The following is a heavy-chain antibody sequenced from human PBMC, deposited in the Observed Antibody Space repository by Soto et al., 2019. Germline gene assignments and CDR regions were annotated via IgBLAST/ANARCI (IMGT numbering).Heavy chain of an antibody. CDR2: IGTAGDT. CDR1: GFTFSSYD. J-gene: IGHJ4*02. D-gene: IGHD3-9*01. Sequence: GGSLRLSCAASGFTFSSYDMHWVRQATGKGLEWVSAIGTAGDTYYPGSVKGRFTISRENAKNSLYLQMNSLRAGDTAVYYCARGYYDILTGYSLMAFDYWGQGTLVTVSS. CDR3: ARGYYDILTGYSLMAFDY. V-gene: IGHV3-13*04.